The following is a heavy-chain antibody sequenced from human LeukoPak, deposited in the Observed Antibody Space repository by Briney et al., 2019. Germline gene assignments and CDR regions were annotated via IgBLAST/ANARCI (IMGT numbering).Heavy chain of an antibody. CDR3: AGGGIAAAGDQGNFDY. CDR2: INHSGST. Sequence: SETLSLTCAVYGGSFSGYYWSWIRQPPGKGLEWIGEINHSGSTNYNPSLKSRVTISVDTSKNQFSLKLSSVTAADTAVYYCAGGGIAAAGDQGNFDYWGQGTLVTVSS. CDR1: GGSFSGYY. V-gene: IGHV4-34*01. J-gene: IGHJ4*02. D-gene: IGHD6-25*01.